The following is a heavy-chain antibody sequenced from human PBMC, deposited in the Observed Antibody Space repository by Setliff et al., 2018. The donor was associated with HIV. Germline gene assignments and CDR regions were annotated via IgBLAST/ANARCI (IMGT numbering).Heavy chain of an antibody. J-gene: IGHJ3*02. CDR2: IYSGGST. Sequence: RLSCAASGFTVSSNYMSWFRQAPGKGLEWVSVIYSGGSTYYADSVRGRFTISRDNSKNTLYLQMNSLRAEDTAVYYCARAMVPDSSGYYRPPAFDIWGQGTMVTVSS. V-gene: IGHV3-53*01. D-gene: IGHD3-22*01. CDR1: GFTVSSNY. CDR3: ARAMVPDSSGYYRPPAFDI.